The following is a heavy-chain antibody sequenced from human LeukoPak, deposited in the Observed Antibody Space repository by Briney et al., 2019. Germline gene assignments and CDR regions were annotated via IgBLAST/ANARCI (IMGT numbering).Heavy chain of an antibody. CDR1: GFSFSSYG. D-gene: IGHD4-17*01. Sequence: GGSLRLSCAASGFSFSSYGMHWVRQAPGKGLEWVAFIRYDGTNKYYADSVKGRFTISRDNSKNTLYLQMNSLRAEDTAVYYCAKEIWPTVTTPGWTYFDYWGQGALVTVSS. CDR2: IRYDGTNK. V-gene: IGHV3-30*02. J-gene: IGHJ4*02. CDR3: AKEIWPTVTTPGWTYFDY.